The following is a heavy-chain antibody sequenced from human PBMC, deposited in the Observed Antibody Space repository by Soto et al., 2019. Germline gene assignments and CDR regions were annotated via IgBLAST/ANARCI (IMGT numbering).Heavy chain of an antibody. D-gene: IGHD6-19*01. CDR1: GYTFTSYA. CDR2: INAGNGNT. Sequence: QVQLVQSGAEVKKPGASVKVSCKASGYTFTSYAMHWVRQAPGQRLEWMGWINAGNGNTKYSQKFQGRVTITRDTSASTDYMELSSLRSEDTAVYYCARDPTPYSSGYDAFDIWGQGTMVTVSS. CDR3: ARDPTPYSSGYDAFDI. J-gene: IGHJ3*02. V-gene: IGHV1-3*01.